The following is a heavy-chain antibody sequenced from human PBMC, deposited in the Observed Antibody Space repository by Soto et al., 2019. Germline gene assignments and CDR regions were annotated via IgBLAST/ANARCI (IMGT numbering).Heavy chain of an antibody. Sequence: SVKVSCKASGGTFSSYAISWVRQAPGQGLEWMGGIIPIFGTANYAQKFQGRATITADESTSTAYMELSSLRSEDTAVYYCASRPGSPRYYYYGMDVWGQGTTVTVS. CDR2: IIPIFGTA. J-gene: IGHJ6*02. CDR1: GGTFSSYA. D-gene: IGHD3-10*01. V-gene: IGHV1-69*13. CDR3: ASRPGSPRYYYYGMDV.